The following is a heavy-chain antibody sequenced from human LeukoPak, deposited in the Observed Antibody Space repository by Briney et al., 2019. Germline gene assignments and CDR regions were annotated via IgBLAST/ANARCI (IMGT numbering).Heavy chain of an antibody. V-gene: IGHV3-53*01. Sequence: GRSLRLSCAASGFTASSNYMSWVPQAPGTGLEGVTVIYSGGSTYYADSVKGRFTISRDNSKNTLYLQMYSLRAEDTAVYYCACGSTHLYYYYMDVWGKGTTVTVSS. CDR2: IYSGGST. J-gene: IGHJ6*03. D-gene: IGHD2-2*01. CDR1: GFTASSNY. CDR3: ACGSTHLYYYYMDV.